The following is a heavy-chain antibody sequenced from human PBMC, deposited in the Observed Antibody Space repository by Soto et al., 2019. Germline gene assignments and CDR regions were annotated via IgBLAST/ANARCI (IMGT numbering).Heavy chain of an antibody. Sequence: QITLKESGPPLVKPTQTLTLTCTFSGFSLSTSGVGVGWIRQPPGNALEWLALIYCDDDKRYSPSLKIRLTIPKDTSKNLVVLKMTNMNPVDTATYYCAHIYSYGPCDYWGQGTLVTVSS. V-gene: IGHV2-5*02. D-gene: IGHD5-18*01. CDR2: IYCDDDK. CDR3: AHIYSYGPCDY. J-gene: IGHJ4*02. CDR1: GFSLSTSGVG.